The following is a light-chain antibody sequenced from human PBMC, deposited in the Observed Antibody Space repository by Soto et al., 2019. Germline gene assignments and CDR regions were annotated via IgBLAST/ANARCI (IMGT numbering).Light chain of an antibody. CDR3: QLYNKWPPLT. V-gene: IGKV3-15*01. CDR2: GAS. J-gene: IGKJ4*01. Sequence: EIVMTQSPATLSVSPGERATLSCRASQSVSSNLAWYQQKPGQAPRLLIYGASTRATGIPARFSGSGSGTELTLTISSLQSEDFAVYDCQLYNKWPPLTFGGGTKVEIK. CDR1: QSVSSN.